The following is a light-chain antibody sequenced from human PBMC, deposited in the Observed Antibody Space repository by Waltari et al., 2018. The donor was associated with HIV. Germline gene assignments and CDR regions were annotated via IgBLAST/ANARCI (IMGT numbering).Light chain of an antibody. CDR2: KAS. CDR1: QSISTW. Sequence: DIQMTQAPYTLSASVGDRVTITCRASQSISTWLAWYQQKPGDAPKLLISKASTLETGVPSRFSGSGSGTEFTLTISSLQPDDFATYFCQHYNIYPYTFGQGTKLEVK. J-gene: IGKJ2*01. CDR3: QHYNIYPYT. V-gene: IGKV1-5*03.